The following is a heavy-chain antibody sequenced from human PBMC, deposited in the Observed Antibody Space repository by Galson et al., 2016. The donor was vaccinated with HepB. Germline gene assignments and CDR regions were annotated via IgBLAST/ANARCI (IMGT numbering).Heavy chain of an antibody. D-gene: IGHD3-10*01. Sequence: SCKASGYTFTSYAMHWVRQAPGQRLEWMGWINAGNGNTKYSQKFQGRVTITRDTSASTAYMELSSLRSEDTAVYYRARGDPDLWFGTLDYWGQGTLVTVSS. J-gene: IGHJ4*02. CDR2: INAGNGNT. CDR3: ARGDPDLWFGTLDY. CDR1: GYTFTSYA. V-gene: IGHV1-3*01.